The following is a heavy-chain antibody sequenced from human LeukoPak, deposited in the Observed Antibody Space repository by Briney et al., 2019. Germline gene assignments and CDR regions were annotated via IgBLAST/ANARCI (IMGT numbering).Heavy chain of an antibody. CDR2: ISYHGSNT. CDR1: GFTFSTYG. Sequence: GGSLRLSCAASGFTFSTYGMHWVRQAPGKGLEWVAIISYHGSNTYYGDSVKGRFTISRDNSKNMLYLEMNSLRDEDTAIYYCAKNRMLTIYWFDYWGQGTLVTVSS. CDR3: AKNRMLTIYWFDY. V-gene: IGHV3-30*18. J-gene: IGHJ4*02. D-gene: IGHD3-16*01.